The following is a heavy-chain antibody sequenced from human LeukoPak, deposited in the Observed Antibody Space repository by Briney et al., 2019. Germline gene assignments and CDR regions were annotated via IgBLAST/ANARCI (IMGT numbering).Heavy chain of an antibody. V-gene: IGHV3-23*01. CDR2: ISGLGGST. D-gene: IGHD6-13*01. J-gene: IGHJ4*02. CDR3: ARDVEARISAAGTFDY. CDR1: GFTFSNYA. Sequence: GGSLRLSCAASGFTFSNYAMSWVRQAPGKGLEWVSVISGLGGSTHYADSVKGRFAISRDNSKSTLWLQMNSLRADDTAIYYCARDVEARISAAGTFDYWGQGSPVTVSS.